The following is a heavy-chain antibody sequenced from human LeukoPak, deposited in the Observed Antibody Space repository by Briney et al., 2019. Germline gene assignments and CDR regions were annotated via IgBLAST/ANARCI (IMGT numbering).Heavy chain of an antibody. J-gene: IGHJ4*02. V-gene: IGHV7-4-1*02. CDR2: INTHNGNP. CDR3: ARGIAARHPFDN. D-gene: IGHD6-6*01. CDR1: AYTFTSYA. Sequence: ASVKLSCKSSAYTFTSYAMNWVRQASRKGREWMEWINTHNGNPTNAQGFTGRFVFSLDTPVSTAYLHISSLKAEDAPVYYCARGIAARHPFDNWGQGALVTVSP.